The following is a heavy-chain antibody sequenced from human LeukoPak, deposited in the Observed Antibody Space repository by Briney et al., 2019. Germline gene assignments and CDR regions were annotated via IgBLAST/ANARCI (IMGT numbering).Heavy chain of an antibody. CDR2: MSYDGNK. V-gene: IGHV3-30*03. J-gene: IGHJ5*02. CDR1: GFTFTSYG. D-gene: IGHD6-19*01. Sequence: GGSLRLSCAASGFTFTSYGFHWVRQAPGKALEWVAFMSYDGNKKYGDSVKGRFTISRDNAKNTLHLQMIGLRPDDTAVYYCARRKQWLVHWFDPWGQGTLVTVSS. CDR3: ARRKQWLVHWFDP.